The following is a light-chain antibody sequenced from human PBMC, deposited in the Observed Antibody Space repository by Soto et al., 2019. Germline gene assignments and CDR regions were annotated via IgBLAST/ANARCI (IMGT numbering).Light chain of an antibody. CDR3: QQDHNWPPRT. CDR1: QSVSSN. Sequence: EIVMTQSPATLSVSPGERVTLSCRASQSVSSNLAWYQQKPGQAPRLLIYGASTRATGIPARFSGGGSETECTLTSSSLQSEDFAVDYWQQDHNWPPRTFGQGTKVEIK. CDR2: GAS. J-gene: IGKJ1*01. V-gene: IGKV3-15*01.